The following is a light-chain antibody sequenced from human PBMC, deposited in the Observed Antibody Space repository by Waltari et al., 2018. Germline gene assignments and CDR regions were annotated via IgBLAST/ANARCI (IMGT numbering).Light chain of an antibody. CDR2: GAI. J-gene: IGKJ3*01. V-gene: IGKV3-20*01. CDR3: QHYGISAPTT. Sequence: EIVLTQSPATLSLSPGERATLSSRASQSVAKSSFAWYQQKTGQAPRLLIFGAINRAAGIPDRFSGLGSGTFFTLTISGLEPEDFAVYYCQHYGISAPTTFGPGTRVDL. CDR1: QSVAKSS.